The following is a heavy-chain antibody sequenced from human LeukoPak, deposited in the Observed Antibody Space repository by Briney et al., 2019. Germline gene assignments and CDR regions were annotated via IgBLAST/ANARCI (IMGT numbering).Heavy chain of an antibody. CDR2: INHSGST. CDR3: AREEITAAGRSLDY. CDR1: GGSFSGYY. V-gene: IGHV4-34*01. D-gene: IGHD6-13*01. Sequence: SETLSLTCAVYGGSFSGYYWSWIRQPPGKGLEWIGEINHSGSTNYNPSLKSRVTISVDTSKNQFSLKLSSVTAADTAVYYCAREEITAAGRSLDYWGQGTLVTVST. J-gene: IGHJ4*02.